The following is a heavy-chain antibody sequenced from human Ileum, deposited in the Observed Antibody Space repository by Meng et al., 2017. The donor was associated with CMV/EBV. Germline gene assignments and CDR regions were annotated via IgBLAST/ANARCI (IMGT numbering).Heavy chain of an antibody. CDR3: VRGALGCSTTSCYLDY. CDR2: INWNGGST. CDR1: GFTFGDYG. Sequence: GESLKISCAASGFTFGDYGMSWVRQPPGKGLEWVSAINWNGGSTGYAASVKGRFTISRDNAKNSLYLQMNSLRAEDTALYHCVRGALGCSTTSCYLDYWGQGRLVVFSS. V-gene: IGHV3-20*01. J-gene: IGHJ4*02. D-gene: IGHD2-2*01.